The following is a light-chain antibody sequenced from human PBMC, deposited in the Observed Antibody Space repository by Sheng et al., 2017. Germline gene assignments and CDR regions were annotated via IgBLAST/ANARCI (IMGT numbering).Light chain of an antibody. Sequence: NFMLTQPHSVSESPGKTVTLSCTRTRGSISTNYVQWYQHRPGRSPTTIIYENHHRLSGVPERFSGSIDSSSNSATLTISGLKTEDEADYYCQSYDDDKRVVFGGGPRLTVL. CDR2: ENH. J-gene: IGLJ2*01. V-gene: IGLV6-57*01. CDR3: QSYDDDKRVV. CDR1: RGSISTNY.